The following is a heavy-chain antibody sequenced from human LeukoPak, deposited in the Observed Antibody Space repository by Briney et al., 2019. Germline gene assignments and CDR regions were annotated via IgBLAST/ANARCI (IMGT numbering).Heavy chain of an antibody. V-gene: IGHV3-20*04. CDR2: INWNGGTT. CDR3: AGSSYTSGSSYFDY. J-gene: IGHJ4*02. Sequence: PGGSLRLSCAASGFTFDDYGMSWVRQAPGKGLEWVSGINWNGGTTGYADSVKGRFTISRDNAKNSLYLQMNSLRAEDTAVYYCAGSSYTSGSSYFDYWGQGTQVTVSA. D-gene: IGHD3-10*01. CDR1: GFTFDDYG.